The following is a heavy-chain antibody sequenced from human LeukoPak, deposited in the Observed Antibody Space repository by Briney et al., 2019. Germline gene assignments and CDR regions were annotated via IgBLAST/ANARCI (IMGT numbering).Heavy chain of an antibody. Sequence: SQTLSLTCTVSGGSISSGGYYWSWIRQHPGKGLEWIGYIYYSGSTYYNPSLKSRVTISVDTSKNQFSLKLSSVTAADTAVYYCARDSPARSIASNYWGQGTLVSVSS. D-gene: IGHD5/OR15-5a*01. CDR3: ARDSPARSIASNY. V-gene: IGHV4-31*03. CDR2: IYYSGST. J-gene: IGHJ4*02. CDR1: GGSISSGGYY.